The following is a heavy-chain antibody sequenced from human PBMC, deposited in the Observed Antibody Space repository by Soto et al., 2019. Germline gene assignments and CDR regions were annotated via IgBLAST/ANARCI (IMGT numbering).Heavy chain of an antibody. CDR2: IYYSGST. D-gene: IGHD2-15*01. CDR1: GGSISSYY. CDR3: ARGSPLHRLRARSLGSLRWFYL. J-gene: IGHJ5*02. Sequence: PSETLSITCTVSGGSISSYYWSWIRQPPGKGLEWIGYIYYSGSTNYNPSLKSRVTISVDTSKNQFSLKLSSVTAADTAVYYCARGSPLHRLRARSLGSLRWFYLWGQGTLVTVSS. V-gene: IGHV4-59*08.